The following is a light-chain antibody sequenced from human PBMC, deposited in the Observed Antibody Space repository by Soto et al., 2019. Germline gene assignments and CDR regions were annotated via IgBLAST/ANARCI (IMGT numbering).Light chain of an antibody. CDR3: QQYSSSPLT. V-gene: IGKV3-20*01. CDR2: GAS. Sequence: EIGVTQSPGTLCLSPGERATLSCRTSQSVRSSHLAWYQQKPGQAPRLLIYGASSRATGIPDRFSGSGSGTDFTLTISRLEPEDFAVYHCQQYSSSPLTFGGGTKVDIK. CDR1: QSVRSSH. J-gene: IGKJ4*01.